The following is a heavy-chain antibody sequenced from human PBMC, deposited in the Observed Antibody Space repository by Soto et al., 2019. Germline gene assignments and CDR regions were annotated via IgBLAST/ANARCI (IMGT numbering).Heavy chain of an antibody. V-gene: IGHV4-59*08. J-gene: IGHJ4*02. CDR3: ASTLQVTLTYYYFDY. CDR1: GGSISSYY. CDR2: IYYSGST. D-gene: IGHD2-21*02. Sequence: PSETLSLTCTVSGGSISSYYWSWIRQPPGKGLEWIGYIYYSGSTNYNPSLKSRVTISVDTSKNQFSLKLSSVTAADTALYYCASTLQVTLTYYYFDYWGQGTLVTVSS.